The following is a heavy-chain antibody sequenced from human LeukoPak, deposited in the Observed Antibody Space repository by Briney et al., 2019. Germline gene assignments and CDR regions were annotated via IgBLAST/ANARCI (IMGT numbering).Heavy chain of an antibody. CDR3: ARAGYYTYYYYYGMDV. CDR2: IYYSGST. V-gene: IGHV4-31*03. D-gene: IGHD3-3*01. Sequence: SQTLSLTCTVSGGSISSGGYYWSWLRQHPGKGLEWIGYIYYSGSTYYNPSLKSRVTISVDTSKNQFSLKLSSVTAADTAVYYCARAGYYTYYYYYGMDVWGQGTTVTVSS. J-gene: IGHJ6*02. CDR1: GGSISSGGYY.